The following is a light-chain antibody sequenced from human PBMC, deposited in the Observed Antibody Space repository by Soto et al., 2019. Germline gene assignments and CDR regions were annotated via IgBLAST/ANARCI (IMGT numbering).Light chain of an antibody. Sequence: QSALTQPASVSGSPGQSITISCTGTGSDVGAYRYVSWYQQHPGQAPKLIIYDVSNRPSGVSDRFSGSKSGNTASLTISGLQSEDEAHYYCDSYTSSSSYAFGTGTKVTVL. CDR2: DVS. V-gene: IGLV2-14*01. J-gene: IGLJ1*01. CDR3: DSYTSSSSYA. CDR1: GSDVGAYRY.